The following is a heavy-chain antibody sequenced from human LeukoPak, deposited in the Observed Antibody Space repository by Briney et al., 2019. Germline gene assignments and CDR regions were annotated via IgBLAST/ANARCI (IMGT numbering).Heavy chain of an antibody. D-gene: IGHD2-15*01. V-gene: IGHV4-39*01. CDR3: ARTACSGGTCYSQRGAFDI. CDR1: GFTFSSYA. CDR2: IYYSGST. J-gene: IGHJ3*02. Sequence: GSLRLSCAASGFTFSSYAMSWVRQPPGKGLEWIGSIYYSGSTYYNPSLKSRVTISVDTSKNQFSLKLSSVTAPDTAVYYCARTACSGGTCYSQRGAFDIWGQGTMVTVSS.